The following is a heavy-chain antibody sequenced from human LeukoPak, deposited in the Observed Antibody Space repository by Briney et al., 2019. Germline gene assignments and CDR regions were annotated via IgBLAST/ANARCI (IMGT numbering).Heavy chain of an antibody. V-gene: IGHV6-1*01. D-gene: IGHD3-22*01. CDR2: TYYRSKWYN. J-gene: IGHJ3*02. CDR1: GDSVSSNSAA. Sequence: SQTLSLTCAISGDSVSSNSAAWNWIRQSPSRGLEWLGRTYYRSKWYNDYAVSVKSRITINLDTSKNQFSLQLNSVTPEDTAVYYCARENDSSGTPADAFDIWGQGTMVTVSS. CDR3: ARENDSSGTPADAFDI.